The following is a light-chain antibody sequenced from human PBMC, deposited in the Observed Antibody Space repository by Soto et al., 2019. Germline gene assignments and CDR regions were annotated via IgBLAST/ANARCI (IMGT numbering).Light chain of an antibody. J-gene: IGLJ2*01. CDR3: SSYAGSNIVV. CDR1: SSDVGGYNF. CDR2: EVS. Sequence: QSALTQPPSASGSPGQSVTISCTGTSSDVGGYNFVSWYQQHPGKAPKLMIYEVSERPSGVPDRFCGSKSGNTASLTVSGLQAGDEADYYCSSYAGSNIVVFGGGTKLTVL. V-gene: IGLV2-8*01.